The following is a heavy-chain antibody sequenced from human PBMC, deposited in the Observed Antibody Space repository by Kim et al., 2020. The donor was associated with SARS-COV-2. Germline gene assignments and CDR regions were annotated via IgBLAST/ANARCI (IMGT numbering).Heavy chain of an antibody. V-gene: IGHV4-34*01. CDR2: INHSGST. CDR3: ARFSRTTSFDY. CDR1: GGSFSGYY. Sequence: SETLSLTCAVYGGSFSGYYWSWIRQPPGKGLEWIGEINHSGSTNYNPSLKSRVTISVDTSKNQFSLKLSSVTAADTAVYYCARFSRTTSFDYWGQGTLVTVSS. D-gene: IGHD1-7*01. J-gene: IGHJ4*02.